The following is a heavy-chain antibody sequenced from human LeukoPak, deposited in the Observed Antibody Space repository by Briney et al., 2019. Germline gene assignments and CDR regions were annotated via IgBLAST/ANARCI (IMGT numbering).Heavy chain of an antibody. Sequence: GPSVKVSCKASGYIFNSYYMHWVRQAPGQGLEWLGVVYPSAGTSDPAQRFRARITLSDDTSTSTAYMELRSLKSEDTARYFCDREYQGGYFDFWGQGTLVTVSS. D-gene: IGHD3-16*01. J-gene: IGHJ4*02. CDR3: DREYQGGYFDF. CDR1: GYIFNSYY. V-gene: IGHV1-46*02. CDR2: VYPSAGTS.